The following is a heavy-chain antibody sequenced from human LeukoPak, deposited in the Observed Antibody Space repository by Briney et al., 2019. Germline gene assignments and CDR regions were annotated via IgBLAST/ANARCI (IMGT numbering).Heavy chain of an antibody. J-gene: IGHJ3*02. Sequence: SVKVSCKASGGTFSSYAISWVRQAPGQGLEGMGGIIPIFGTANYAQKFQGRVTITADKSTRTAYMELSSLRSEDTAVYYCASERGRDDAFDIWGQGTMVTVSS. D-gene: IGHD3-10*01. CDR2: IIPIFGTA. CDR1: GGTFSSYA. CDR3: ASERGRDDAFDI. V-gene: IGHV1-69*06.